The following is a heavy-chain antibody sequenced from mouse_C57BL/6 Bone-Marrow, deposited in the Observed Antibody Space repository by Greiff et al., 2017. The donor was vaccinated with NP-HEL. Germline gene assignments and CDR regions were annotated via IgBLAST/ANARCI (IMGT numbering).Heavy chain of an antibody. Sequence: VQLKQSGAELVRPGASVKLSCTASGFNITDDYMHWVKQRPEQGLEWIGWIDPENGDTEYASKFQGKATITADTSSNTAYLQLSSLTSEDTAVYYCTTPFYAMDYWGQGTSVTVSS. V-gene: IGHV14-4*01. CDR2: IDPENGDT. CDR1: GFNITDDY. CDR3: TTPFYAMDY. J-gene: IGHJ4*01.